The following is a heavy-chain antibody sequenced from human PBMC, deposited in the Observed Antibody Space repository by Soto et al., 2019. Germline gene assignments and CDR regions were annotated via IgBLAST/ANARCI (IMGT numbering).Heavy chain of an antibody. J-gene: IGHJ6*02. V-gene: IGHV4-31*03. CDR3: VPRTDNNYGSGSMGGMDV. CDR1: GGSISSGSYY. Sequence: QVQLQESGPGLVKPSQTLSLTCTASGGSISSGSYYWSWIRQLPGKGLEWIGYIYYSGSTYYNPSLQHRATISVDTSKHQFSLKLTSVTAAATAVYYCVPRTDNNYGSGSMGGMDVWAQGTTVTVSS. CDR2: IYYSGST. D-gene: IGHD3-10*01.